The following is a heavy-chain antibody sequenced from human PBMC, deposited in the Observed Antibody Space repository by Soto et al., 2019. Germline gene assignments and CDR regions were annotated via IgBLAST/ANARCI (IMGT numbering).Heavy chain of an antibody. CDR3: AKASGYSSSWTHFDY. D-gene: IGHD6-13*01. CDR2: IYVYNGNT. V-gene: IGHV1-18*01. Sequence: ASVKVSCKTSGYIFTSYGVNWVRQAPGQGLEWMGWIYVYNGNTNYAQKFQDRLTLTTDTSTSTAYLELRNLRAEDTALYYCAKASGYSSSWTHFDYWGQGTLVTVSS. CDR1: GYIFTSYG. J-gene: IGHJ4*02.